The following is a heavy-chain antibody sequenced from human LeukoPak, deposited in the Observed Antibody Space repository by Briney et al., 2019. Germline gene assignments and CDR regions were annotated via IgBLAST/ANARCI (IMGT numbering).Heavy chain of an antibody. CDR1: GYTFTDYY. D-gene: IGHD3-22*01. CDR3: ARGDYYDSRGFRR. J-gene: IGHJ4*02. CDR2: INPDSGGT. Sequence: ASVKVSCKASGYTFTDYYMHWVRQAPGQGLEWMGWINPDSGGTNYAQKFQGRVTMTRNTSISTAWMELSRLRSDDTAVYYCARGDYYDSRGFRRWGQGTLVTVSS. V-gene: IGHV1-2*02.